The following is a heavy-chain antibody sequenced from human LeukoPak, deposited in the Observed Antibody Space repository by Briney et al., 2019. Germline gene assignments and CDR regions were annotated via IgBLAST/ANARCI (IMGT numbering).Heavy chain of an antibody. D-gene: IGHD6-6*01. Sequence: PGGSLRLSCGASGFIFSNYGMHWVRQAPGKGLEWVAFIRYDGSNKNYADSVKGRFTISRDNSKNTLYLQMNSLRAEDTAVYYCARYSSSHYYYYMDVWGKGTTVTVSS. J-gene: IGHJ6*03. CDR3: ARYSSSHYYYYMDV. V-gene: IGHV3-30*02. CDR1: GFIFSNYG. CDR2: IRYDGSNK.